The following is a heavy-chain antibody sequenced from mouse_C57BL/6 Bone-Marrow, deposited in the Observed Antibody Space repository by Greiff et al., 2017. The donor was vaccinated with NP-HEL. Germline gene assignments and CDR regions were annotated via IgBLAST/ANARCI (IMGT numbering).Heavy chain of an antibody. V-gene: IGHV7-1*01. CDR3: ARDALDWYVEV. CDR2: SRNKANDYTT. Sequence: EVHLVESGGGLVQSGRSLRLSCATSGFTFSDFYMEWVRQAPGKGLEWIAASRNKANDYTTEYSASVKGRFIVSRDTSQSILYLQMNALRAEDTASYYCARDALDWYVEVGGTGTTGTVSA. CDR1: GFTFSDFY. J-gene: IGHJ1*03.